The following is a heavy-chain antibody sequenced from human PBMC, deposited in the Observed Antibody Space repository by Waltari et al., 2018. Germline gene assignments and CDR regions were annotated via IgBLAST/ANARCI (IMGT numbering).Heavy chain of an antibody. CDR2: INPNSGGT. V-gene: IGHV1-2*02. J-gene: IGHJ6*04. D-gene: IGHD3-3*01. CDR3: ARDPIFGVVSRAPDV. CDR1: GYPFTGYY. Sequence: QVQLVQSGAEVKKPGASVQVSCKASGYPFTGYYMHWVRQAPGQGLGWMGWINPNSGGTNYAQKFQGRVTMTRDTSISTAYMELSRLRSDDTAVYYCARDPIFGVVSRAPDVWGKGTTVTVSS.